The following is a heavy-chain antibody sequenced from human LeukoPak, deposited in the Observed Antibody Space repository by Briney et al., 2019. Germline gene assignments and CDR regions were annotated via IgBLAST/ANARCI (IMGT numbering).Heavy chain of an antibody. CDR2: ISGSGGST. CDR1: GFTVSSNY. D-gene: IGHD3-10*01. J-gene: IGHJ4*02. V-gene: IGHV3-23*01. CDR3: ANGLFGDKVLNYFDY. Sequence: PGGSLRLSCASSGFTVSSNYMSWVRQAPGKGLEWVSAISGSGGSTYYADSVKGRFTISRDNSKNTLYLQMNSLRAEDTAVYYCANGLFGDKVLNYFDYWGQGTLVTVSS.